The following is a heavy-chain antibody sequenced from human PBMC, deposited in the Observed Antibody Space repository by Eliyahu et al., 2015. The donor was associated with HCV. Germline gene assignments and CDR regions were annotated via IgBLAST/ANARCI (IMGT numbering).Heavy chain of an antibody. CDR3: ARGGNYDSPAYYDV. V-gene: IGHV5-51*03. D-gene: IGHD3-22*01. CDR1: EYTFTNYW. J-gene: IGHJ4*02. CDR2: IYPGDSDT. Sequence: EVQLVQSRAEVARPGESLKISCKGSEYTFTNYWIAWVRQMPGXGLQWVGVIYPGDSDTAYSPSFQGRVTISADESVTTAYLQWGSLRASDSGFYYCARGGNYDSPAYYDVWGQGTLFAVSS.